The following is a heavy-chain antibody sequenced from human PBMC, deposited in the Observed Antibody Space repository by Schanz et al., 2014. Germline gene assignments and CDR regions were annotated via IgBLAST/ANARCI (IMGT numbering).Heavy chain of an antibody. CDR1: GFTFSDYY. V-gene: IGHV3-66*01. CDR3: AKNQYDDVDLSSFYFDF. J-gene: IGHJ4*02. D-gene: IGHD3-10*02. CDR2: VHPGGST. Sequence: VQLVESGGGLVKPGGSLRLSCAASGFTFSDYYMSWIRQAPGKGLEWVSFVHPGGSTYYPDSVKGRFTISRDSSKNTLYLQMNSLRPEDTAIYYCAKNQYDDVDLSSFYFDFWGQGTLVTVSS.